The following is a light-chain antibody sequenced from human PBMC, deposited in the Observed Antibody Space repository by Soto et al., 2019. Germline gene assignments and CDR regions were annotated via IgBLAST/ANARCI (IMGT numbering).Light chain of an antibody. Sequence: DIPMTQSPSSLSASVGDRVTITCRASQGISNYLAWYQQKPGKVPKLLIYAASTLQSGVPSRFSGSGSGTAFTLTISSLQPEDVATYYCQKYNSAPTTLGQGTKLEIK. CDR2: AAS. CDR1: QGISNY. V-gene: IGKV1-27*01. J-gene: IGKJ2*01. CDR3: QKYNSAPTT.